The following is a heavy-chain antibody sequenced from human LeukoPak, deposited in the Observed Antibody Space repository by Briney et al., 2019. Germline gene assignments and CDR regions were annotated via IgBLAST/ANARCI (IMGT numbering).Heavy chain of an antibody. J-gene: IGHJ4*02. CDR1: GFTFSSYS. V-gene: IGHV3-21*01. D-gene: IGHD3-3*01. Sequence: SGRSLRLSCAASGFTFSSYSMNWVRQAPGKGLEWVSSISSSSSYIYYADSVKGRFTISRDNAKNSLYLQMNSLRAEDTAVYYCASALGVVNYWGQGTLVTVSS. CDR2: ISSSSSYI. CDR3: ASALGVVNY.